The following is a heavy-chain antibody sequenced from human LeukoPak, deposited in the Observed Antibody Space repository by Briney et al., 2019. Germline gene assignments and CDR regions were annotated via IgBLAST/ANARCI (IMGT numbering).Heavy chain of an antibody. CDR2: IRHDGHT. V-gene: IGHV4-38-2*02. CDR3: ARQVATKGEWAFDV. D-gene: IGHD5-12*01. J-gene: IGHJ3*01. CDR1: GYFSSSYY. Sequence: SETLSLTCTVSGYFSSSYYWGWIRQPPGKGLEWIASIRHDGHTYYNASLKSQVTISVDMSRNQFYLRLNSLTAADTAVYYCARQVATKGEWAFDVWGQGTMVTVSS.